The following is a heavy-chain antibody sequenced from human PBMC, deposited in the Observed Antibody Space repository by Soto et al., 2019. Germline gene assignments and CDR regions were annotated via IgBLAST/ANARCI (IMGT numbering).Heavy chain of an antibody. D-gene: IGHD3-3*01. CDR3: ASYIWGGPDV. CDR2: MTNAGKSA. J-gene: IGHJ6*04. Sequence: VQLAESGGGLVQPGGSLRLSCAAAGFTFSSYWMQWGRQTPGKGLVWIGRMTNAGKSAYYADSVKGRFTISSDNAKHTPSLTMNVLRDDDISEVYCASYIWGGPDVWGNVATVIVTS. CDR1: GFTFSSYW. V-gene: IGHV3-74*01.